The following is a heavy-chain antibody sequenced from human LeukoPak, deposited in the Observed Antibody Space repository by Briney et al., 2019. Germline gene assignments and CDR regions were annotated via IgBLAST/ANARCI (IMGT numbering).Heavy chain of an antibody. CDR3: ARGGIAEIKGDY. Sequence: GGSLRLSCAASGFTFDDYAMHWVWQAPGKGLEWVSGISWNSGSIGYADSVKGRFTISRDNAKNSLYLQMNSLRAEDTAVYYCARGGIAEIKGDYWGQGTLVTVSS. CDR2: ISWNSGSI. CDR1: GFTFDDYA. V-gene: IGHV3-9*01. D-gene: IGHD6-13*01. J-gene: IGHJ4*02.